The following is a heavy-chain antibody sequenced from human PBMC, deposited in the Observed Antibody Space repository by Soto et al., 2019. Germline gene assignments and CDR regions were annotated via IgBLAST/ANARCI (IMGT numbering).Heavy chain of an antibody. D-gene: IGHD3-16*01. V-gene: IGHV3-66*01. Sequence: GGSLRLSCAASGFTVSTKYMSWVRQAPGKGLECVSVIYSGGSTFYADSVRGRFTISRDNSKNTVNLQMNSLRAEDTAVYYCARDPWAADYWGQGTLVTVSS. CDR2: IYSGGST. J-gene: IGHJ4*02. CDR3: ARDPWAADY. CDR1: GFTVSTKY.